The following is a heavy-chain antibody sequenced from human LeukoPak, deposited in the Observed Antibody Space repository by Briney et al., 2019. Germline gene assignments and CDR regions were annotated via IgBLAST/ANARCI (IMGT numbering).Heavy chain of an antibody. CDR2: ITGGGEYT. CDR3: AKGTLGKCSGGSCYPLDY. Sequence: GGSLRLSCAAAGFTFSSYAMAWVRQSPGKGLEWVSCITGGGEYTYHTDSVKGRFTISRDNSKNTLYLQMNSLGVEDTAVYYCAKGTLGKCSGGSCYPLDYWGQGTLVTVSS. V-gene: IGHV3-23*01. CDR1: GFTFSSYA. J-gene: IGHJ4*02. D-gene: IGHD2-15*01.